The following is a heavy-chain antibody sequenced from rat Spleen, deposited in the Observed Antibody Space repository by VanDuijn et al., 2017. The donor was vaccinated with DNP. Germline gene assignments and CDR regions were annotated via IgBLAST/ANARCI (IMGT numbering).Heavy chain of an antibody. Sequence: EVHLVESGGGLVQPGRSLKLSCAASGFTFSDYYMAWVRQAPTKGLEWVAYITYDGGSTYYGDSVKGRFTISRDNAKNTLYLQMNSLRSEDMATYYCARHVLPLRVWDYWGQGVMVTVSS. J-gene: IGHJ2*01. CDR3: ARHVLPLRVWDY. D-gene: IGHD1-4*01. V-gene: IGHV5-22*01. CDR1: GFTFSDYY. CDR2: ITYDGGST.